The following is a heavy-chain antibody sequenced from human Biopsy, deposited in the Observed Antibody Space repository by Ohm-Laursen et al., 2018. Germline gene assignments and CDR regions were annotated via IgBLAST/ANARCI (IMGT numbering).Heavy chain of an antibody. CDR1: GVSISSYL. V-gene: IGHV4-59*08. CDR2: VSYSGNT. J-gene: IGHJ4*02. D-gene: IGHD3-22*01. Sequence: GTLSLTCIVSGVSISSYLWSWIRQPLGKGLEWIGYVSYSGNTKYNPSLKSRVIISADTSKNQFSLKLSSVTAADTAMYYCAAYYYDSSGYFYAFHYWGQGTLVTVSS. CDR3: AAYYYDSSGYFYAFHY.